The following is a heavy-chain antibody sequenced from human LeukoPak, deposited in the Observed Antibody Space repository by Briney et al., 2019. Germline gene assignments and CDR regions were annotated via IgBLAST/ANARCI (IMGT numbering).Heavy chain of an antibody. J-gene: IGHJ4*02. Sequence: PGGSLRLSCAASGFIFSGYGMHWVRQAPGKGLEWVAVIWYDGSNKYYADSVKGRFTISRDNSKNTLYLQMNSLRAEDTAVFYCARGNFGRVGYNFAYWGQGPLVTVSS. V-gene: IGHV3-33*01. CDR1: GFIFSGYG. CDR2: IWYDGSNK. D-gene: IGHD5-24*01. CDR3: ARGNFGRVGYNFAY.